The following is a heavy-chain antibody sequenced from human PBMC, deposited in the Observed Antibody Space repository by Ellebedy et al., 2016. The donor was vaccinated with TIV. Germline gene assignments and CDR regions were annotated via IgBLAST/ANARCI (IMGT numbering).Heavy chain of an antibody. D-gene: IGHD3-22*01. CDR3: AKDGWTMTRHRRYFQH. CDR2: IAADGTTT. CDR1: GFPFRSYW. J-gene: IGHJ1*01. Sequence: GGSLRLXXAASGFPFRSYWMHWVRQAPETGLVWVSCIAADGTTTRYADSVKGRFTISRDNSKNTLYLQMNSLRAEDTAVYYCAKDGWTMTRHRRYFQHWGQGTLVTVSS. V-gene: IGHV3-74*01.